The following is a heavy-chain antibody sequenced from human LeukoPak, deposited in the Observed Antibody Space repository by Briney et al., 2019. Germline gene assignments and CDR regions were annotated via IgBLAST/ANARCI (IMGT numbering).Heavy chain of an antibody. CDR2: IYYSGST. V-gene: IGHV4-39*01. Sequence: SETLSLTCTVSGGSISSSSYYWGWIRQPPGKGLEWIGSIYYSGSTYYNPSLKSRVTISVDTSKNQFSLKLSSVTAADTAVYYCAGMDTAMVSFDYWGQGTLVAVSS. J-gene: IGHJ4*02. D-gene: IGHD5-18*01. CDR1: GGSISSSSYY. CDR3: AGMDTAMVSFDY.